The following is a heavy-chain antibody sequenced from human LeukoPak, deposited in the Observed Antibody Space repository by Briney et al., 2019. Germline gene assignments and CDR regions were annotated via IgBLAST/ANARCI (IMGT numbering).Heavy chain of an antibody. V-gene: IGHV4-34*01. CDR2: INHSGST. CDR1: GFTFSIYA. CDR3: ARGRANGVYYYYYGMDV. J-gene: IGHJ6*02. D-gene: IGHD2-8*01. Sequence: GSLRLSCAVSGFTFSIYAMSWVRQPPGKGLEWIGEINHSGSTNYNPSLKSRVTISVDTSKNQFSLKLSSVTAADTAVYYCARGRANGVYYYYYGMDVWGQGTTVTVSS.